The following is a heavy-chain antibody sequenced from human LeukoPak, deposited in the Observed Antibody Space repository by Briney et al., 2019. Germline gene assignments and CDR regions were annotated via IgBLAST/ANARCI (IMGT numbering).Heavy chain of an antibody. J-gene: IGHJ6*02. Sequence: GGSLRLSCAASGFVFRSYGMNWVRQAPGKGLEWVSGIYTNGRDTRYADSVKGRFTISRDNSKDTLYLQMHSLRVEDTAVYYCAHLVWEYVGGLDVWGQGTTVTVSS. CDR2: IYTNGRDT. V-gene: IGHV3-23*05. CDR3: AHLVWEYVGGLDV. CDR1: GFVFRSYG. D-gene: IGHD3/OR15-3a*01.